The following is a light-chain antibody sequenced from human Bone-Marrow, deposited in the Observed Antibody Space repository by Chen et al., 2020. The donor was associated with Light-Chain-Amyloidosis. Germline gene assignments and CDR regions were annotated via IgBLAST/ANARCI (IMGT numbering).Light chain of an antibody. Sequence: SYELTQPPSVSVSPGQTARITCSGDDLPTEYAYWYQQKPDQAPVLVIHRDTDRPSGISERFSGSSSGTTATLTISGVQAEDEADYHCQSADSSGTYEVIFGGGTKLTVL. CDR2: RDT. CDR3: QSADSSGTYEVI. J-gene: IGLJ2*01. V-gene: IGLV3-25*03. CDR1: DLPTEY.